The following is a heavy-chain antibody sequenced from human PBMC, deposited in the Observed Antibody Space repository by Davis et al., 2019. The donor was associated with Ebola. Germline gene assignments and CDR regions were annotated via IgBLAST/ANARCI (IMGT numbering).Heavy chain of an antibody. J-gene: IGHJ4*02. CDR3: ARIPPIWRRVDY. CDR1: GGSISSYY. Sequence: MPSETLSLTCTVSGGSISSYYWSWIRQPPGKGLEWIGYIYYSGSTNYNPSLKSRVTISVDTSKNQFSLKLSSVTAADTAVYYCARIPPIWRRVDYWGQGTLVTVSS. D-gene: IGHD3-3*01. V-gene: IGHV4-59*12. CDR2: IYYSGST.